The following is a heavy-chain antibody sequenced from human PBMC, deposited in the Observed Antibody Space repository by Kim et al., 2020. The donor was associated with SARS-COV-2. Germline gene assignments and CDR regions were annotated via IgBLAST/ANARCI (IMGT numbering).Heavy chain of an antibody. CDR1: GFTFSSYA. CDR3: VKGAGYSSRVWGMDV. CDR2: ISSNGGST. V-gene: IGHV3-64D*06. Sequence: GGSLRLSCSASGFTFSSYAMHWVRQAPGKGLEYVSAISSNGGSTYYADSVKGRFTISRDNSKNTLYLQMSSLRAEDTAVYYCVKGAGYSSRVWGMDVWGQGTTVTVSS. J-gene: IGHJ6*02. D-gene: IGHD6-13*01.